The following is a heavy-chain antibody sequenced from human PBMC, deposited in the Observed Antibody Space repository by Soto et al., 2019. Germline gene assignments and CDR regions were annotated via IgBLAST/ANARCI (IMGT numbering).Heavy chain of an antibody. CDR3: ARMGELSENDY. D-gene: IGHD3-16*02. CDR1: GGSISSYY. CDR2: IYYSGST. J-gene: IGHJ4*02. V-gene: IGHV4-59*01. Sequence: NPSETLSLTCTVSGGSISSYYWSWIRQPPGKGLEWIGYIYYSGSTNYNPSLKSRVTISVDTSKNQFSLKLSSVTAADTAVYYCARMGELSENDYWGQGTLVNVS.